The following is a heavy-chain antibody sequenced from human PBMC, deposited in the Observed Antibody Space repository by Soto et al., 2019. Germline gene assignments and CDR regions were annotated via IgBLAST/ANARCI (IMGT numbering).Heavy chain of an antibody. D-gene: IGHD3-3*01. V-gene: IGHV2-5*02. CDR1: GFSLSTSGVG. Sequence: SGPTLVNPTQTLTLTCTFSGFSLSTSGVGVAWIRQPPGKALEWLALIYWDADKRYCPSLKSRLTITKHTSKNQVVLTLSNMDPVDTATYFCGHSFGVSVSRYNHHAMHVWGQGTTVTVSS. CDR2: IYWDADK. J-gene: IGHJ6*02. CDR3: GHSFGVSVSRYNHHAMHV.